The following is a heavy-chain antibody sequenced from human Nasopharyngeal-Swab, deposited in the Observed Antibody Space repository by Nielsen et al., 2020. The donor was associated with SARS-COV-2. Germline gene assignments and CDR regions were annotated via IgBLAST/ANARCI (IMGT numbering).Heavy chain of an antibody. D-gene: IGHD4-23*01. CDR2: IIWNGDSR. CDR1: GFTFDDHA. Sequence: GGSLRLSCAASGFTFDDHAMHWVRQAPGKGLDWVSGIIWNGDSRGYADSVKGRFTISRDSAKKSLYLQMNSLRPDDTALYYCAKDKGRGISPVEGSLDIWGQGTMVTVSS. CDR3: AKDKGRGISPVEGSLDI. V-gene: IGHV3-9*01. J-gene: IGHJ3*02.